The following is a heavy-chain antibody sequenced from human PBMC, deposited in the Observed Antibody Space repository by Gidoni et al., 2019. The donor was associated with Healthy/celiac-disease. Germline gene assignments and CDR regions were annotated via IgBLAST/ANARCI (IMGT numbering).Heavy chain of an antibody. CDR2: IYYSGST. Sequence: QVQLQESGPGLVKPPQTLSLTCTVPGGSISSGGYYWSWLRQHPGKGLEWIGYIYYSGSTYYNPSLKSRGTISVDTSKNQFSLKLSSVTAADTAVYYCASGGYDLIDYWGQGTLVTVSS. D-gene: IGHD5-12*01. CDR1: GGSISSGGYY. V-gene: IGHV4-31*03. J-gene: IGHJ4*02. CDR3: ASGGYDLIDY.